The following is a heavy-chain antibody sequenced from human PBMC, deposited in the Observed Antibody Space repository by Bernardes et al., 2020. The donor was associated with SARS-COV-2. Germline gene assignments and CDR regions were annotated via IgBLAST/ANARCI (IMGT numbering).Heavy chain of an antibody. J-gene: IGHJ4*02. CDR2: IIPIFGTA. CDR1: GGTFSSYA. D-gene: IGHD5-18*01. V-gene: IGHV1-69*13. CDR3: ASLDTAMAVVIDY. Sequence: SVKVSCKASGGTFSSYAISWVRQAPGQGLEWMGRIIPIFGTANYAQKFQGRVTITADESTSTAYMELSSLRSEDTALYYCASLDTAMAVVIDYWGQGTLVTVSS.